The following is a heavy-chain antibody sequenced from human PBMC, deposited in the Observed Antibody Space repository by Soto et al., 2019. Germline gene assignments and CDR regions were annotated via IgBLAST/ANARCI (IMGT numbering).Heavy chain of an antibody. J-gene: IGHJ4*02. CDR2: ISYDGSNK. CDR1: GFTFSSYG. CDR3: AKGRGYYYGSGAGYYFDY. V-gene: IGHV3-30*18. Sequence: QVQLVESGGGVVQPGRSLRLSCAASGFTFSSYGMHWVRQAPGKGLEWVAVISYDGSNKYYADSVKGRFTISRDNSKNTLYLQMNSLRAEDTAVYYCAKGRGYYYGSGAGYYFDYWGQGTLVTVSS. D-gene: IGHD3-10*01.